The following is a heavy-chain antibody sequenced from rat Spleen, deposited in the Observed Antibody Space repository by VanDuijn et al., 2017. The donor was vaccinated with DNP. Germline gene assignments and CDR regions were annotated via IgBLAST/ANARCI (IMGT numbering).Heavy chain of an antibody. CDR2: ISYSGTT. CDR1: GYSITSNY. D-gene: IGHD1-9*01. J-gene: IGHJ2*01. CDR3: AREEAYFGYNYLDY. Sequence: EVRLQESGPGLVQPSQSLSLTCSVTGYSITSNYWAWIRKFPGNKMEWIGHISYSGTTSYNPSLKSRISITRDTSKNQLFLQLHSVTTEDTATYYCAREEAYFGYNYLDYWGQGVMVTVSS. V-gene: IGHV3-1*01.